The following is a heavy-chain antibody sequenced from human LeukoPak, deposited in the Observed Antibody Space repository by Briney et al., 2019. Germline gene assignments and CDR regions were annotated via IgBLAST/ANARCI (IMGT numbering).Heavy chain of an antibody. CDR3: ERHEMRELHYYYYGMDV. Sequence: ASVKVSCKASGGTFSSYAISWVRQAPGQGLEWMGGIIPIFGTANYAQKFQGRVTITADESTSTAYMELSSLRSEDTAVYYCERHEMRELHYYYYGMDVWGQGTTVTVSS. CDR2: IIPIFGTA. J-gene: IGHJ6*02. V-gene: IGHV1-69*13. CDR1: GGTFSSYA. D-gene: IGHD1-26*01.